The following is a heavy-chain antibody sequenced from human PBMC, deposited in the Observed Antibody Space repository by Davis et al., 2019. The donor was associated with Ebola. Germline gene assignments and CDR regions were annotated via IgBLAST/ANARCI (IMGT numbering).Heavy chain of an antibody. CDR1: GGSISSGSYY. J-gene: IGHJ6*02. CDR2: IYTSGST. V-gene: IGHV4-61*09. Sequence: PSETLSLTCTVSGGSISSGSYYWSWIRQPAGKGLEWIGHIYTSGSTNYNPSLKSRVTISVDTSKNQFSLKLSSVTAADTAVYYCAREAEYSSSRYYYGMDVWGQGTTVTVSS. CDR3: AREAEYSSSRYYYGMDV. D-gene: IGHD6-6*01.